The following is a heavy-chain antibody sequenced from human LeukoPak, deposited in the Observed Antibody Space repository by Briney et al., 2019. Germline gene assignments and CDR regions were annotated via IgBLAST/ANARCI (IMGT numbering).Heavy chain of an antibody. Sequence: SETLSLTCAVYGGSFSGYYWSWLRQPPGKGLERIGEINHSGSTNYNPSLKSRVTISVDTSKNQFSLKLTSVTAADTAVYYCARSLDYYYYGMDVWGQGTTVTVSS. CDR3: ARSLDYYYYGMDV. J-gene: IGHJ6*02. CDR2: INHSGST. CDR1: GGSFSGYY. D-gene: IGHD1-1*01. V-gene: IGHV4-34*01.